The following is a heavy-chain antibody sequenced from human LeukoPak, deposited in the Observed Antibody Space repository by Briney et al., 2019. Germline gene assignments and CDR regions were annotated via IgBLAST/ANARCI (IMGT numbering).Heavy chain of an antibody. CDR1: GFTVSSNY. CDR2: IYSGGST. Sequence: GGSLRLSCAASGFTVSSNYMSWVRQAPGKGLEWVSVIYSGGSTYYADSVKGRFTISRDNSQNTLYLQMNSLRAEDTAVYYCASWYDFWSGYYYYGMDVWGQGTTVTVSS. V-gene: IGHV3-66*02. CDR3: ASWYDFWSGYYYYGMDV. J-gene: IGHJ6*02. D-gene: IGHD3-3*01.